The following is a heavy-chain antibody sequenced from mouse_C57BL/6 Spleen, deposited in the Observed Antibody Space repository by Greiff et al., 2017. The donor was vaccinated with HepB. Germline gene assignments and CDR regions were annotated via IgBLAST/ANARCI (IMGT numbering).Heavy chain of an antibody. CDR1: GFTFSSYA. Sequence: EVKLVESGGGLVKPGGSLKLSCAASGFTFSSYAMSWVRQTPEKRLEWVATISDGGSYTYYPDNVKGRFTISRDNAKNNLYLQMSHLKSEDTAMYYCASPYGNDGGYAMDYWGQGTSVTVSS. CDR2: ISDGGSYT. J-gene: IGHJ4*01. CDR3: ASPYGNDGGYAMDY. D-gene: IGHD2-2*01. V-gene: IGHV5-4*03.